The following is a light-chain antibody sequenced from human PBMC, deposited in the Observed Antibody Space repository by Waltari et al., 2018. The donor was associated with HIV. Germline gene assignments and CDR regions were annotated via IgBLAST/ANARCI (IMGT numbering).Light chain of an antibody. Sequence: NFMLTQPHSVSESPGKTVTISCTRSSGSIASKYVEWYQQRPGSAPTTLIYEDNQRPSGVPDRFSGSIDSSSNSASLTISGLKTEDEADYYCQSYDSSNVVFGGGTKLTVL. J-gene: IGLJ2*01. CDR3: QSYDSSNVV. CDR1: SGSIASKY. V-gene: IGLV6-57*04. CDR2: EDN.